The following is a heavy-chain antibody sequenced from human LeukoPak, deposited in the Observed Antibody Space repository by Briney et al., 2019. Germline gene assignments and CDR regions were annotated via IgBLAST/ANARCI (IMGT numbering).Heavy chain of an antibody. Sequence: GGSLRLSCAASGFTFSSYSMNWVRQAPGKGLEWVSSISSSSSYIYYADSVKGRFTISRDNAKNSLYLQMNSLRAEDTAVYYCARDRTGHAFDIWGQGTMVTVSS. CDR2: ISSSSSYI. CDR1: GFTFSSYS. J-gene: IGHJ3*02. CDR3: ARDRTGHAFDI. V-gene: IGHV3-21*01.